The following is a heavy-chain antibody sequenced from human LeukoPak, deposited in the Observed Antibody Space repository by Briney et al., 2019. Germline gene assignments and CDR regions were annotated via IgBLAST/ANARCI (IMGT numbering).Heavy chain of an antibody. CDR3: ARDTVAVAGDRAFDI. J-gene: IGHJ3*02. V-gene: IGHV4-59*01. CDR2: IYYSGST. Sequence: PSETLSLTCTVSGGSISSYYWSWIRQPPGKGLEWIGYIYYSGSTNYNPSLKSRVTISVDSSKNQFPLKLSSVTAADTAVYYCARDTVAVAGDRAFDIWGHGTMVTVSS. D-gene: IGHD2-15*01. CDR1: GGSISSYY.